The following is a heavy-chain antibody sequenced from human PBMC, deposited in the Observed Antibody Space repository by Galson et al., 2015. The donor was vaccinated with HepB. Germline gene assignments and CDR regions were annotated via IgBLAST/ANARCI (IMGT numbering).Heavy chain of an antibody. Sequence: LSLTCTVSGGSISSYYWSWIRQPAGKGLEWIGRIYTSGSTNYNPSLKSRVTMSVDTSKNQFSLKLSSVTAADTAVYYCARESLYCSSTSCYWLFDYWGQGTLVTVSS. CDR1: GGSISSYY. CDR2: IYTSGST. D-gene: IGHD2-2*01. V-gene: IGHV4-4*07. CDR3: ARESLYCSSTSCYWLFDY. J-gene: IGHJ4*02.